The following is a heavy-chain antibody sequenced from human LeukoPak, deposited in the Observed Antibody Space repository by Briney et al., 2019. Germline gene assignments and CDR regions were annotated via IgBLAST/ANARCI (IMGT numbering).Heavy chain of an antibody. CDR1: GFNFYDYY. CDR2: ISNTGRSR. CDR3: ARLSPYYDMDV. V-gene: IGHV3-11*04. J-gene: IGHJ6*03. Sequence: SGGSLRLSCAASGFNFYDYYLTWIRQSPGKGLEWVSFISNTGRSRYFADSVKGRFTISRDNTRNSLYLQLNSLRAEDMGVYYCARLSPYYDMDVWGKGTTVTVSS.